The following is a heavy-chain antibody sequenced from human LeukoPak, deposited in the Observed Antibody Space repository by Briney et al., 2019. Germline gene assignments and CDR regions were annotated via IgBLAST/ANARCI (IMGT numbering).Heavy chain of an antibody. J-gene: IGHJ4*02. D-gene: IGHD4-17*01. V-gene: IGHV1-2*02. CDR2: INPNSGGT. Sequence: ASVKVSCKASGYTFTGYYMHWVRQAPGQGLEWMGWINPNSGGTNYAQKFQGRVTMTRDTSISTAYMELSRLRSDDTAVYYCAKVGHDYGYYYFDYWGQGTLVTVSS. CDR3: AKVGHDYGYYYFDY. CDR1: GYTFTGYY.